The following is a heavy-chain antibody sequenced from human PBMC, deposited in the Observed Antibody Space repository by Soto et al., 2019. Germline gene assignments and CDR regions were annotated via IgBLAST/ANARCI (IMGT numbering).Heavy chain of an antibody. J-gene: IGHJ6*02. CDR3: ARRGGSSGPGGMDV. V-gene: IGHV4-39*01. Sequence: QLQLQESGPGLVKPSETLSLTCTVSGGSISSNSYYWGWIRQPPGKGLEWIGSINYSGTTYHNPSLKSRGTISVDTSKNQFSLKLTSVTAADTAVYYCARRGGSSGPGGMDVWGQGTTVTVSS. CDR1: GGSISSNSYY. D-gene: IGHD3-16*01. CDR2: INYSGTT.